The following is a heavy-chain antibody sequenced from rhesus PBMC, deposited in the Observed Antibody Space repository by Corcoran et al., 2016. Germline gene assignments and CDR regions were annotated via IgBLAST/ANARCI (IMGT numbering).Heavy chain of an antibody. J-gene: IGHJ3*01. CDR2: ISYDGSKK. CDR1: GFTFSSYG. V-gene: IGHV3-54*02. CDR3: ARVSGIVVVITTYYRAFDF. Sequence: EVQLVESGGGLVQPGGSLRLSCAASGFTFSSYGMHWVRQAPGKGLEWVAVISYDGSKKYYANSGKDRFTISRDNSKNMLYLQMNNLKLEDTAVYYCARVSGIVVVITTYYRAFDFWGQGLRVTVSS. D-gene: IGHD3-16*01.